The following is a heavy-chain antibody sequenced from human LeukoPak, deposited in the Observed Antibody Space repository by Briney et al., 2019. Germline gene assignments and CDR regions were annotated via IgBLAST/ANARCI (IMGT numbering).Heavy chain of an antibody. CDR1: GFTVSSNY. CDR2: IYSGGST. J-gene: IGHJ4*02. D-gene: IGHD6-13*01. CDR3: ARAPSIAAAGDFDY. Sequence: SGGSLRLSCAASGFTVSSNYMSWVRQAPGKGLEWVSVIYSGGSTYYADSVKGRFTISRDNSKNTLYLQMNSLRAEDTAVYYCARAPSIAAAGDFDYWGQGTLVTVSS. V-gene: IGHV3-53*05.